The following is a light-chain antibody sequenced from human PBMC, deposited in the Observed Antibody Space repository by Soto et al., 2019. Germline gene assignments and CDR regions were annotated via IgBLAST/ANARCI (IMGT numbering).Light chain of an antibody. CDR2: AAS. J-gene: IGKJ3*01. CDR3: QKSYSTPLA. V-gene: IGKV1-39*01. Sequence: DIQMTQSPSSLSASVGDRVTITCRASQSISSYLNWYQQKPGKAPKLLIYAASSLQSGVPSRFSGSGSVTDFTLTISSLQPEDFATYYCQKSYSTPLAFGPGTKVDIK. CDR1: QSISSY.